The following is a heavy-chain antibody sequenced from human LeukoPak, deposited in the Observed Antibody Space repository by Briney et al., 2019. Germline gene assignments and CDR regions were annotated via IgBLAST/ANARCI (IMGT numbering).Heavy chain of an antibody. V-gene: IGHV4-39*01. CDR2: IYYSGSS. CDR1: GGSISSSYYY. Sequence: SETLSLTCTVSGGSISSSYYYWGWIRQPPGKGLEWIGTIYYSGSSYYNPSLKSRVTISVDTSKNQFSLKLSSVTAPDTAVYYCARHEDRNWYFDHWGQGTLVTVSS. D-gene: IGHD1-1*01. CDR3: ARHEDRNWYFDH. J-gene: IGHJ4*02.